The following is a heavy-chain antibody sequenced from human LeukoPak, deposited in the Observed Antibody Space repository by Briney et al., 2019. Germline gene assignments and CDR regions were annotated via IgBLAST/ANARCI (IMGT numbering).Heavy chain of an antibody. CDR2: ISSSSSYI. CDR3: ARGRYSSGWSYFDY. D-gene: IGHD6-19*01. Sequence: GGSLRLSCAASGFTFSSYSMNWVRQAPGKGLEWVSSISSSSSYIYYADSVKGRFTISRDNAKNTLYLQMNSLRAEDTAVYYCARGRYSSGWSYFDYWGQGTLVTVSS. J-gene: IGHJ4*02. CDR1: GFTFSSYS. V-gene: IGHV3-21*01.